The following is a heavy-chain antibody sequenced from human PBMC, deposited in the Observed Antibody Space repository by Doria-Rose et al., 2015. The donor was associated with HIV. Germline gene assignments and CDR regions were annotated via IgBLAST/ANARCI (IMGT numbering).Heavy chain of an antibody. CDR1: GGSISSYY. Sequence: QVQLQESGPGLVKPAETLSLTCAVSGGSISSYYWNWIRQPPGKGLEWNGYIYSSGSTHYNSSHKSRVTISKDTSKTQSPQKLTPVTAADTAVYYCARFRPSRGIYYSLDVWGKGTTVTVSS. CDR3: ARFRPSRGIYYSLDV. J-gene: IGHJ6*03. V-gene: IGHV4-4*09. D-gene: IGHD3-10*01. CDR2: IYSSGST.